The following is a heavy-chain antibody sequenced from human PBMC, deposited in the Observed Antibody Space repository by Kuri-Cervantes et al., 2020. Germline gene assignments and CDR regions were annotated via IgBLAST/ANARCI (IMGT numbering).Heavy chain of an antibody. Sequence: GESLKISCAASGITFSSYAMHWVRQAPGKGLEWVAVISYDGSNKYYADSVKGRFTISKDNSKNTLFLQMNSLSAEDTAVYYCAGASSGYYGWFAPWGQGTLVTVSS. V-gene: IGHV3-30-3*01. CDR2: ISYDGSNK. CDR1: GITFSSYA. J-gene: IGHJ5*02. D-gene: IGHD3-22*01. CDR3: AGASSGYYGWFAP.